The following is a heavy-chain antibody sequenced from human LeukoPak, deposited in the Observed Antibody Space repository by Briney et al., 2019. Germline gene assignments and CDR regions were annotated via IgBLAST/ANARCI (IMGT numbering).Heavy chain of an antibody. D-gene: IGHD3-3*01. V-gene: IGHV4-39*01. CDR2: IYYNGRT. Sequence: PSETLSLTCTVSGDSINNNNYYWGWIRQPPGKGLEWIGNIYYNGRTYYSPSLKSRGTISVDTSNNQFSMKLSSVTAADTAVYYCARITDRTIFGEIMHGFDIWGQGTPVTVSS. J-gene: IGHJ3*02. CDR3: ARITDRTIFGEIMHGFDI. CDR1: GDSINNNNYY.